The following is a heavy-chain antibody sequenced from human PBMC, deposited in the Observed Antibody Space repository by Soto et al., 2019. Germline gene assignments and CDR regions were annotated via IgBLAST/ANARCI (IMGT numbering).Heavy chain of an antibody. D-gene: IGHD1-26*01. V-gene: IGHV1-69*01. J-gene: IGHJ3*02. Sequence: QVQLVQSGAEVKKPGSSVKVSCKASGGTFSSYAISWVRQAPGQGLEWMGGIIPIFGTANYAQKFQGRVTITADESTSTADLELGSLRSEDTAVYYCAREGDSGSYGDAFDIGGQGTMVTVSS. CDR2: IIPIFGTA. CDR1: GGTFSSYA. CDR3: AREGDSGSYGDAFDI.